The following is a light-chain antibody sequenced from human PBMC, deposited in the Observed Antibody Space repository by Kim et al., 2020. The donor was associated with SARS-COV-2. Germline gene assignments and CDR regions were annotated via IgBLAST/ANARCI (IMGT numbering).Light chain of an antibody. CDR2: AAS. CDR1: HHINNW. Sequence: DILMTQSPVSVSASVGDRVTITCRASHHINNWVTWYQQKPGKAPKVLIYAASNLERGVPARFSGSGFGTDFALTISSLQPEDFGNYYCQQAHSFPATFGQGTRLEIK. V-gene: IGKV1D-12*01. CDR3: QQAHSFPAT. J-gene: IGKJ5*01.